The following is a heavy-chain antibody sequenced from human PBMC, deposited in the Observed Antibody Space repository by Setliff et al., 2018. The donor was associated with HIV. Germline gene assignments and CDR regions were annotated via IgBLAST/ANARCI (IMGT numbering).Heavy chain of an antibody. Sequence: ASVKVSCKSSGSTFNNYDIIWLRQATGQGLEWLGWMNLNSDVAGYAPGFHDGLTMTRSTSMDTTNLELRSLRSEDTAVYYCARGKGVRGVIITGGLDVWGKGTTVTVSS. V-gene: IGHV1-8*01. D-gene: IGHD3-10*01. CDR3: ARGKGVRGVIITGGLDV. CDR1: GSTFNNYD. CDR2: MNLNSDVA. J-gene: IGHJ6*04.